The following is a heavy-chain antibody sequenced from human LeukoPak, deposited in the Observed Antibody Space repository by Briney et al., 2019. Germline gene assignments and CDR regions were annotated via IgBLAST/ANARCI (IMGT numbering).Heavy chain of an antibody. CDR1: GFTFSSYA. D-gene: IGHD2-2*01. J-gene: IGHJ4*02. CDR2: ISGSGGST. CDR3: AKDGPYIVVVPAATEGRPHYFDY. Sequence: PGGSLRLSCAASGFTFSSYAMSWVRQAPGKGLEWVSAISGSGGSTYYADSVKGRFTISRDNFKNTLYLQMNSLRAEDTAVYYCAKDGPYIVVVPAATEGRPHYFDYWGQGTLVTVSS. V-gene: IGHV3-23*01.